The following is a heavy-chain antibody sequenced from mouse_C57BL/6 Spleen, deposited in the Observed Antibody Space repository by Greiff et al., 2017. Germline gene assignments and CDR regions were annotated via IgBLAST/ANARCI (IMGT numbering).Heavy chain of an antibody. V-gene: IGHV1-74*01. D-gene: IGHD1-1*01. Sequence: QVHVKQSGAELVKPGASVKVSCKASGYTFTSYWMHWVKQRPGQGLEWIGRIHPSASDTNYNQKFKGKATLTVDKSSSTAYMQLSSLTSEDSAVYYCAIQITTVPAYWGQGTLVTVSA. CDR1: GYTFTSYW. CDR2: IHPSASDT. J-gene: IGHJ3*01. CDR3: AIQITTVPAY.